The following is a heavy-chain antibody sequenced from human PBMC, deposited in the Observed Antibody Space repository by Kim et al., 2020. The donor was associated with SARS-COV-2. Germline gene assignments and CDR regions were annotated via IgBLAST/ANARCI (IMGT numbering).Heavy chain of an antibody. CDR1: GYTFTSYG. CDR3: ARRGQIVVVPAVIDYYYGMDV. Sequence: ASVKVSCKASGYTFTSYGISWVRQAPGQGLEWMGWISAYNGNTNYAQKLQGRVTMTTDTSTSTAYMELRSLRSDDTAVYYCARRGQIVVVPAVIDYYYGMDVWGQGTTVPVSS. J-gene: IGHJ6*02. D-gene: IGHD2-2*01. V-gene: IGHV1-18*01. CDR2: ISAYNGNT.